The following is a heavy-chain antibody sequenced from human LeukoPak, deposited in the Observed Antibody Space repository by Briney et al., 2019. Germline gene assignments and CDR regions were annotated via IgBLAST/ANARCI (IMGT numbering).Heavy chain of an antibody. J-gene: IGHJ4*02. Sequence: GGSLRLPCAASGFTFSSYWMSWVRQAPGKGLEWVANIKQDGSEKYYVDSVKGRFTISRDNAKNSLYLQMNSLRAEDTAVYYCARASATIVVVVAATRGHAFDYWGQGTLVTVSS. D-gene: IGHD2-15*01. CDR1: GFTFSSYW. V-gene: IGHV3-7*01. CDR2: IKQDGSEK. CDR3: ARASATIVVVVAATRGHAFDY.